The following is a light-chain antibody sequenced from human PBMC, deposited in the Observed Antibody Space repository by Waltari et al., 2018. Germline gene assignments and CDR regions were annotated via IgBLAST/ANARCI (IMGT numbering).Light chain of an antibody. CDR1: SGDIGDFDF. J-gene: IGLJ3*02. V-gene: IGLV2-23*02. CDR2: EVT. CDR3: CSYAGDSTWV. Sequence: QSALTQPASVSGSPGQSITISCTGTSGDIGDFDFVSWYQQYPGKAPKSIIYEVTKRPSGVSNRFSGSKSGNTASLTISGLQAEGEAHYYCCSYAGDSTWVFGGGTKLTVL.